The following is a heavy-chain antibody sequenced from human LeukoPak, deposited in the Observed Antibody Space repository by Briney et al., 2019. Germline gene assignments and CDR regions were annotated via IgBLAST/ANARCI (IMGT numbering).Heavy chain of an antibody. J-gene: IGHJ4*02. CDR3: AKPPYYYDSSGDDY. CDR1: GFTFSSYA. CDR2: ISYDGSNK. V-gene: IGHV3-30-3*01. D-gene: IGHD3-22*01. Sequence: QPGRSLRLSCAASGFTFSSYAMHWARQAPGKGLEWVAVISYDGSNKYYADSVKGRFTISRDNSKNTLYLQMNSLRAEDTAVYYCAKPPYYYDSSGDDYWGQGTLVTVSS.